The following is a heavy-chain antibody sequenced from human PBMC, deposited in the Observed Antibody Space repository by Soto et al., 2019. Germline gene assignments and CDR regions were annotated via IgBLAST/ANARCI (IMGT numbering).Heavy chain of an antibody. V-gene: IGHV1-69*01. CDR2: SLPIFGTS. CDR1: GGTFSTYS. CDR3: ARGGRYPISSFYYGMDV. D-gene: IGHD1-20*01. Sequence: QVQLVQSGAEVKKPGSSVKVSCKASGGTFSTYSISWVRQAPGQGLEWMGESLPIFGTSHYAQNFQGRVTITADESTSTVYMELSSLRSDVTAVYYCARGGRYPISSFYYGMDVWGQGTTVTVSS. J-gene: IGHJ6*02.